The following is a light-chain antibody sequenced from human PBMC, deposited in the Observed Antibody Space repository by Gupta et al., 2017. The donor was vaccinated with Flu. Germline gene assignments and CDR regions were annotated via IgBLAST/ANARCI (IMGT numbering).Light chain of an antibody. Sequence: QSALTQPASVSGSPGQSITISCTGTSTDVGAYNFVSWYQRHTGKAPKLIIYEVTNRPSGVSNRFSGSKSGNTASLTISGLQAEDEADYFCASFTSTSTSCVFGTGTKVT. CDR1: STDVGAYNF. CDR2: EVT. CDR3: ASFTSTSTSCV. J-gene: IGLJ1*01. V-gene: IGLV2-14*01.